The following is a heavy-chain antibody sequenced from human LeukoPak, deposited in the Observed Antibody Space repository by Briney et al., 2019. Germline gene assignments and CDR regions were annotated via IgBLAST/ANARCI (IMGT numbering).Heavy chain of an antibody. D-gene: IGHD3-22*01. V-gene: IGHV3-21*01. Sequence: PGGSLRLSCAASGFIFSTYSMNWVRQAPGKGLEWVSSISSSSSYIYYADSVKGRFTISRDNAKNSLYLQMNSLRAEDTAVYYCARETSDSSGYYYGYMERRYFDYWGQGTLVTVSS. J-gene: IGHJ4*02. CDR3: ARETSDSSGYYYGYMERRYFDY. CDR2: ISSSSSYI. CDR1: GFIFSTYS.